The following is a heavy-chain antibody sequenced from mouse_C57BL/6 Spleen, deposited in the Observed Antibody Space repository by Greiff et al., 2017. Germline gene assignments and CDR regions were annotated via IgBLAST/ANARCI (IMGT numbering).Heavy chain of an antibody. Sequence: VQLQQSGPELVKPGASVKIPCKASGYTFTDYNMDWVKQSHGKSLEWIGDINPNNGGTIYNQKFKGKATLTVDKSSSTAYMELRSLTSEDTAVYYCARAYYSNHWNFDVWGTGTTVTVSS. CDR3: ARAYYSNHWNFDV. J-gene: IGHJ1*03. CDR2: INPNNGGT. V-gene: IGHV1-18*01. D-gene: IGHD2-5*01. CDR1: GYTFTDYN.